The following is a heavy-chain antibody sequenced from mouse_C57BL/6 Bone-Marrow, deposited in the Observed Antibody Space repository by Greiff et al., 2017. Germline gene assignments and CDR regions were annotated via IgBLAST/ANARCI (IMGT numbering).Heavy chain of an antibody. CDR2: IHPSDSDT. D-gene: IGHD1-1*01. CDR3: AMGGSYYCGSSPGWYFDV. V-gene: IGHV1-74*01. CDR1: GYTFTSYW. Sequence: VQLQQPGAELVKPGASVKLSCKASGYTFTSYWMHWVKQRPGQGLEWIGRIHPSDSDTNYNQKFKGKATLTVDKSSSTAYMQLSRLTSEDSAVYYGAMGGSYYCGSSPGWYFDVWGTGTTVTVSS. J-gene: IGHJ1*03.